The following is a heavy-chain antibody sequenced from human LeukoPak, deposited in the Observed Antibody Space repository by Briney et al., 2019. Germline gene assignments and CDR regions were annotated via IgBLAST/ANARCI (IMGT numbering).Heavy chain of an antibody. D-gene: IGHD6-6*01. CDR3: ARSIAARLWYYMDV. V-gene: IGHV4-4*07. CDR1: GGPISSYY. Sequence: PSETLSLTCTVSGGPISSYYWSWIRQPAGKGLEWIGRIDTSGSTNYNPSLKSRVTMSVDTSKNQFSLKLSSVTAADTAVYYCARSIAARLWYYMDVWGKGTTVTVSS. CDR2: IDTSGST. J-gene: IGHJ6*03.